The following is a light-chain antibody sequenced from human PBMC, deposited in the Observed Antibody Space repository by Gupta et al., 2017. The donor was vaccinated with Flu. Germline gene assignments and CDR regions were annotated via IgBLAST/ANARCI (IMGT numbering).Light chain of an antibody. CDR2: KDT. CDR3: QTADSSATHVV. V-gene: IGLV3-25*03. CDR1: AFPKQY. J-gene: IGLJ3*02. Sequence: GQTARITCSGDAFPKQYAYWYQQKAGQAPVLLIYKDTERPSGIPARFSGSTSGTAVTLTISGVQAEDEADYYCQTADSSATHVVFGGGTKLTVL.